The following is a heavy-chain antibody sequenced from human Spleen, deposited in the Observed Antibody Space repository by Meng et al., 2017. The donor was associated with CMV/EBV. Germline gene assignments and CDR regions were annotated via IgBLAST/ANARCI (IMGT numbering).Heavy chain of an antibody. CDR2: INPNSGGT. Sequence: YYMHWVRQATGQGLEWMGWINPNSGGTNYAQKFQGRVTMTRDTSISTAYMELSRLRSDDTAVYYCARVSVGYYDSSGYYRKGPFDYWGQGTLVTVSS. V-gene: IGHV1-2*02. CDR1: YY. CDR3: ARVSVGYYDSSGYYRKGPFDY. D-gene: IGHD3-22*01. J-gene: IGHJ4*02.